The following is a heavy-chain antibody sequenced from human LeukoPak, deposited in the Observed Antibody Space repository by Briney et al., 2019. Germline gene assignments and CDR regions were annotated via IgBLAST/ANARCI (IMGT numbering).Heavy chain of an antibody. D-gene: IGHD4-11*01. V-gene: IGHV3-48*04. CDR3: ARAPYSNLVGLFDY. J-gene: IGHJ4*02. CDR2: ISSSSSTI. Sequence: PGGSLRLSCAASGFTFSSYSMNWVRQAPGKGLEWVSYISSSSSTIYYADSVKGRFTISRDNAKNSLYLQMNSLRAEDTALYYCARAPYSNLVGLFDYWGQGTLVTVSS. CDR1: GFTFSSYS.